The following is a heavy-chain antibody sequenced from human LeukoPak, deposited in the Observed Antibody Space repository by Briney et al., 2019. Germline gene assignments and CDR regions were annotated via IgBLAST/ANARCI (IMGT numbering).Heavy chain of an antibody. J-gene: IGHJ6*03. CDR2: IYTSGSN. D-gene: IGHD4-23*01. Sequence: SETLSLTCTVSGGSISSYYWSWIRQPAGKGLEWIGRIYTSGSNNYNPSLKSRVTMSVDTSKNQFSLKLSSVTAADTAMYYCAREVADYGGYYYYHYRDVWGKGTTVTTSS. V-gene: IGHV4-4*07. CDR3: AREVADYGGYYYYHYRDV. CDR1: GGSISSYY.